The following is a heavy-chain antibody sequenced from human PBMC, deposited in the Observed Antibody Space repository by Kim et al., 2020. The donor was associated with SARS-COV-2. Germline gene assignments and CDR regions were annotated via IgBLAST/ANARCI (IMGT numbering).Heavy chain of an antibody. V-gene: IGHV4-34*01. CDR1: GGSFSGYY. CDR3: ARGRGPMGY. Sequence: SETLSLTCAVYGGSFSGYYWSWIRQPPGKGLEWIGEINHSGSTNYNPSLKSRVTISVDTSKNQFSLKLSSVTAADTAVYYCARGRGPMGYWGQGTLVTVSS. J-gene: IGHJ4*02. D-gene: IGHD3-10*01. CDR2: INHSGST.